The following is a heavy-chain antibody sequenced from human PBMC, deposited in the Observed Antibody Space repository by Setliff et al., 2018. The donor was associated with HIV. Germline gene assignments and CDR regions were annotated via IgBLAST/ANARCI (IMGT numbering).Heavy chain of an antibody. CDR1: GFTFSSYS. CDR2: ISSSSSTI. CDR3: ARGRGYGSGSYYRYYFDY. J-gene: IGHJ4*02. Sequence: GGSQRLSCAASGFTFSSYSMNWVRQAPGKGLEWVSYISSSSSTIYYADSVKGRFAISRDNAKNSLYLQMNSLRAEDTAVYYCARGRGYGSGSYYRYYFDYWGQGTLVTAPQ. V-gene: IGHV3-48*01. D-gene: IGHD3-10*01.